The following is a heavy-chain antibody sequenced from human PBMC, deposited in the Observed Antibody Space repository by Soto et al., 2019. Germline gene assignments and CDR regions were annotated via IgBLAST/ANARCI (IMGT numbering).Heavy chain of an antibody. D-gene: IGHD3-10*01. CDR1: GGSISSGDYY. CDR3: ARVDRRSWFGVGGGYWYFDL. CDR2: IYYSGST. V-gene: IGHV4-30-4*01. Sequence: QVQLQESGPGLVKPSQTLSLTCTVSGGSISSGDYYWSWIRQPPGKGLEWIGYIYYSGSTYYNPALKGRVTISEDTSKNQFPLKRSSVTAADTAVYYCARVDRRSWFGVGGGYWYFDLWGRGTLVTVSS. J-gene: IGHJ2*01.